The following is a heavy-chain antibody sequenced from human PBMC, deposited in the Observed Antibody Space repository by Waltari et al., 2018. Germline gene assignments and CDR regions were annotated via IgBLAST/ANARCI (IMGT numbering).Heavy chain of an antibody. D-gene: IGHD3-22*01. Sequence: QVQLVESGGGVVQPGGSLRLSCVESGFTSRRVGMHWVRQAPGKGLEWVAFIRFDGSNKDYADSVKGRFTISRDNSQNTLYLQMSSLRPEDTAIYYCVKTGYDSAWYFDYWGQGTLVTVSS. CDR2: IRFDGSNK. V-gene: IGHV3-30*02. J-gene: IGHJ4*01. CDR3: VKTGYDSAWYFDY. CDR1: GFTSRRVG.